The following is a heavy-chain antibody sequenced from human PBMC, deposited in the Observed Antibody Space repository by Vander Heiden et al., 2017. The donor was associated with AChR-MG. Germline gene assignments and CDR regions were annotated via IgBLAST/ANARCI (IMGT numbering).Heavy chain of an antibody. V-gene: IGHV4-4*07. Sequence: QVRVQESGPGLVKPSETLSLTCTVSGGSTSSNYWSWIRQPAGKGLEWIGRIYTSGSTNYNPSLRSRLTMSVDASKTQFSLKLTSVTAADTAVYYCAKDVYYGSGSYTLPDVWGQGTTVTVSS. CDR1: GGSTSSNY. J-gene: IGHJ6*02. CDR3: AKDVYYGSGSYTLPDV. D-gene: IGHD3-10*01. CDR2: IYTSGST.